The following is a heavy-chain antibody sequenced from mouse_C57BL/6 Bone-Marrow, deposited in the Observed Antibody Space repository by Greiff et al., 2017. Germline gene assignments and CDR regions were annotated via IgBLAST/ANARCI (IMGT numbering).Heavy chain of an antibody. CDR3: ASGGAPSWFAY. D-gene: IGHD3-1*01. J-gene: IGHJ3*01. Sequence: VQLQQPGAELVRPGTSVKLSCKASGYTFTSYWMHWVKQRPGQGLEWIGVIDPSDSYTNYNQKFKGKATLTVDTSSSTAYMQLSSLTSEDSAVYYCASGGAPSWFAYWGQGTLVTVSA. V-gene: IGHV1-59*01. CDR2: IDPSDSYT. CDR1: GYTFTSYW.